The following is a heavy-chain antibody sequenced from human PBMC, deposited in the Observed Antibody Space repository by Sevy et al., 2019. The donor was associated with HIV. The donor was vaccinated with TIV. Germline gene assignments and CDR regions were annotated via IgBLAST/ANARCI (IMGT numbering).Heavy chain of an antibody. Sequence: SETLSLTCTVSGGSISSGSYYWSWIRQPAGKGLEWIGRIYTSWSTNYHPSLKSRVTISVDTSKNQFSLKLGSVTAADTAVYYCARDYSEYYDILTGYSRGDAFDIWGQGTMVTVSS. CDR1: GGSISSGSYY. D-gene: IGHD3-9*01. V-gene: IGHV4-61*02. CDR3: ARDYSEYYDILTGYSRGDAFDI. J-gene: IGHJ3*02. CDR2: IYTSWST.